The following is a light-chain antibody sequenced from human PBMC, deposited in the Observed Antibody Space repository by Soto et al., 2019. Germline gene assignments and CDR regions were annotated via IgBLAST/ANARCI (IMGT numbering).Light chain of an antibody. CDR3: KQYHRWT. CDR1: QKIDDW. Sequence: DVQMTQSPSTLAASVGDRVTITCRASQKIDDWMAWYQQKPGKAPKLLIYRASYLESGVPSRFSGSGSGTEFTLTISSLQPDDFATYYCKQYHRWTFGQGTKVDIK. CDR2: RAS. V-gene: IGKV1-5*03. J-gene: IGKJ1*01.